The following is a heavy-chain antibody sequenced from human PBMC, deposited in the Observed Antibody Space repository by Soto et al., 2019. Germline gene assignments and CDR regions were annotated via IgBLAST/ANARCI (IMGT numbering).Heavy chain of an antibody. J-gene: IGHJ4*02. V-gene: IGHV4-59*01. CDR1: GGSISSYY. CDR2: IYYSGST. CDR3: ARSGGGWTLRVVDY. Sequence: SETPSLTCTVSGGSISSYYWSWIRQPPGKGLEWIGYIYYSGSTNYNPSLKSRVTISVDTSKNQFSLKLSSVTAADTAVYYCARSGGGWTLRVVDYWGQGTLVTVSS. D-gene: IGHD6-19*01.